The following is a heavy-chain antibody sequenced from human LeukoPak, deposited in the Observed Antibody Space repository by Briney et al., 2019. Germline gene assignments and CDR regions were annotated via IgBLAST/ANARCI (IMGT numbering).Heavy chain of an antibody. CDR3: VRGLWTAMGAGAY. CDR1: DFSFNRYL. D-gene: IGHD5-18*01. J-gene: IGHJ4*02. V-gene: IGHV3-30-3*01. CDR2: ISDDGTNK. Sequence: GGSLRLSCVVSDFSFNRYLMHWVRQVPGKGLEWVTSISDDGTNKYYSDSVRGRFTISRDNSKSTLYLQMDSLRIEDTSMYYCVRGLWTAMGAGAYWGQGTLVAVSS.